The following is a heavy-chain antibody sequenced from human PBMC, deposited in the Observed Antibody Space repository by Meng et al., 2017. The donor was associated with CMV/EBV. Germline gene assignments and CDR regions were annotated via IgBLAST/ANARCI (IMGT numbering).Heavy chain of an antibody. Sequence: GESLKISCAASGFTFSSYAMHWVRQAPGKGLEWVAVISYDGSNKYYADSVKGRFTISRDNSKNTLYLQMNSLRAEDTALYYCARARIFHIGWFGPWGQGTLVTVSS. J-gene: IGHJ5*02. D-gene: IGHD2-15*01. CDR3: ARARIFHIGWFGP. V-gene: IGHV3-30-3*01. CDR1: GFTFSSYA. CDR2: ISYDGSNK.